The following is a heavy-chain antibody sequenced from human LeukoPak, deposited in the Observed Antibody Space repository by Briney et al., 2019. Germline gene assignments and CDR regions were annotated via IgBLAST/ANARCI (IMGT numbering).Heavy chain of an antibody. Sequence: SETLSLTCAVYGGSFSGYYWSWIRQPPGKGLEWIGEINHSGSTNYNPSLKSRVTISVDTSKNQFSLKLSSVTVADTAVYYCARGVGWLLSNWFDPWGQGTLVTVSS. CDR3: ARGVGWLLSNWFDP. V-gene: IGHV4-34*01. CDR2: INHSGST. D-gene: IGHD3-3*01. CDR1: GGSFSGYY. J-gene: IGHJ5*02.